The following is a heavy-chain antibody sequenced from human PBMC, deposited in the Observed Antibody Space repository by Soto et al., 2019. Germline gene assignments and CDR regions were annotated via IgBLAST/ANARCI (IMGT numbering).Heavy chain of an antibody. J-gene: IGHJ5*02. CDR1: GYSFTSYW. Sequence: GESLKISCKGSGYSFTSYWIGWVRQMPGKGLEWMGIIYPGDSDTRYSPSFQGQFTISADKSISTAYLQWSSLKASDTAMYYCARRDSSGWYRGGNWFDPWGQGTRVTVS. V-gene: IGHV5-51*01. D-gene: IGHD6-19*01. CDR2: IYPGDSDT. CDR3: ARRDSSGWYRGGNWFDP.